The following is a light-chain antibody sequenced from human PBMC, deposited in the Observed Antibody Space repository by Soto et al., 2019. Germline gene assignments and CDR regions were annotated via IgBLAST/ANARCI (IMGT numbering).Light chain of an antibody. V-gene: IGKV1-5*01. Sequence: DIQMTQAPSTLSAFVGDRVTITCRASQTISSWLAWYQQKPGKAPKLLIYDASSLESGVPSRFSGSGYGTEFTLTISSLQPDDFATYYCQQYNSYSTFGQGTKVDIK. CDR1: QTISSW. CDR2: DAS. CDR3: QQYNSYST. J-gene: IGKJ1*01.